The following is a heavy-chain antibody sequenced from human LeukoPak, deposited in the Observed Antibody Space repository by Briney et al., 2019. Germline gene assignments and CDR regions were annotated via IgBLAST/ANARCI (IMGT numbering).Heavy chain of an antibody. CDR3: ARDLGHYYDSSGYYGY. J-gene: IGHJ4*02. V-gene: IGHV4-38-2*02. CDR2: IYYSGST. CDR1: GYSISSGDY. D-gene: IGHD3-22*01. Sequence: PSETLSLTCTVSGYSISSGDYWAWIRQPPGKGLEWIGSIYYSGSTYYNPSLKSRVTISVDTSKNQFSLKLSSVTAADTAVYYCARDLGHYYDSSGYYGYWSQGTLVTVSS.